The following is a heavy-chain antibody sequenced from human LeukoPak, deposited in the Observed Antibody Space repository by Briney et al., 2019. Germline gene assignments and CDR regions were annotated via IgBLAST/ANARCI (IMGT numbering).Heavy chain of an antibody. V-gene: IGHV3-15*01. CDR1: GFAFSSAW. CDR3: TTLTMVIGTHFDY. CDR2: IKTRVYGVTT. J-gene: IGHJ4*02. Sequence: PGGSLRLSCVASGFAFSSAWVNWVRQAPGKGLEWVGRIKTRVYGVTTDYTAPVKGRFTISRDDSKNAVYLQMNSLKTEDTAVYYCTTLTMVIGTHFDYWGPGTLVTVSS. D-gene: IGHD3-10*01.